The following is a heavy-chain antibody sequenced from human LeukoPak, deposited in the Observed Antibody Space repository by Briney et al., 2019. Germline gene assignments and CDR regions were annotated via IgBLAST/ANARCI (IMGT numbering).Heavy chain of an antibody. CDR2: ISSSGTYI. V-gene: IGHV3-21*01. D-gene: IGHD3-10*01. J-gene: IGHJ3*02. Sequence: NPGGSLRLSCAASGFTFSSYNMNWVRQAPGKGLEWVSSISSSGTYIYYADSVKGRFTISRDNAKNSLYLQMNSLRAEDTAVYYCARDGMVRGVSNAFDIWGQGTMVTVSS. CDR3: ARDGMVRGVSNAFDI. CDR1: GFTFSSYN.